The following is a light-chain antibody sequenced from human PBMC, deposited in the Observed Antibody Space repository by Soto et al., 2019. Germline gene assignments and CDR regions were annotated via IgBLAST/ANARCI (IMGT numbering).Light chain of an antibody. Sequence: DIVMTQSPDSLAVSLGERATINCRSGQSVLYTPNNKNYLAWYQQKAGQPPKLLIYWASTRESGVPDRFSGSGSGTDFTLTISSLQAEDVAVYYCQQYYTTPLTFGGGTKVDIK. CDR2: WAS. CDR1: QSVLYTPNNKNY. CDR3: QQYYTTPLT. V-gene: IGKV4-1*01. J-gene: IGKJ4*01.